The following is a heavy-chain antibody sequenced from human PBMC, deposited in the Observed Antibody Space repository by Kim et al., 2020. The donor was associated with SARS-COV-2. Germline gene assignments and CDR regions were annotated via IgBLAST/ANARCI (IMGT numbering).Heavy chain of an antibody. J-gene: IGHJ4*02. CDR3: AREGSGTVDY. V-gene: IGHV4-39*02. D-gene: IGHD1-26*01. Sequence: STYPNPSLKSRVTISVETSKNQFSLKLSSVTAADTAVYYCAREGSGTVDYWGQGTLVTVSS. CDR2: ST.